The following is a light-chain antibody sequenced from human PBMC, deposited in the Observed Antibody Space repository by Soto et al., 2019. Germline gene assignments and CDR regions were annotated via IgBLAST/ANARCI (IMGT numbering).Light chain of an antibody. CDR1: SSNIGAGYD. Sequence: QSVLTQPPSVSGAPGQRVTISCTGSSSNIGAGYDVHWYQQLPGTDPKLLLYGNNNRPSGVPDRFSGSKSGTSASLSITGLQAEDEADYYCQSYDSSLSGWVFGGGTKLTVL. J-gene: IGLJ3*02. CDR3: QSYDSSLSGWV. V-gene: IGLV1-40*01. CDR2: GNN.